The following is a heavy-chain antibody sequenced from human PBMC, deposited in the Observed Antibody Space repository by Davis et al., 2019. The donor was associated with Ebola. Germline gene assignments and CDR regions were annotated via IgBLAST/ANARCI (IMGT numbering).Heavy chain of an antibody. V-gene: IGHV3-30*18. J-gene: IGHJ6*02. D-gene: IGHD2-2*01. CDR3: AKDLEYVVPAAILYYYYGMDV. CDR1: GFTFSSYG. Sequence: GESLKISCAASGFTFSSYGMHWVRQAPGKGLEWVAVISYDGSNKYYADSVKGRFTISRDNSKNTLYLQMNSLRAEDTAVYYCAKDLEYVVPAAILYYYYGMDVWGQGTTVTVSS. CDR2: ISYDGSNK.